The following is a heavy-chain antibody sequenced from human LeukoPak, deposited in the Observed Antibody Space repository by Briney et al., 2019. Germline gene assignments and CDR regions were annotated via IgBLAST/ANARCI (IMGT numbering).Heavy chain of an antibody. V-gene: IGHV3-23*01. J-gene: IGHJ4*02. CDR3: GKGGIYGDSGAY. CDR1: GGSISSYY. CDR2: ISSSGGVT. Sequence: ETLSLTCTVSGGSISSYYWSWIRQPPGKGLEWVSGISSSGGVTYSADSVKGRITISRDNSKNTLYLQMNSLRVEDTALYFCGKGGIYGDSGAYWGQGIPVTVSS. D-gene: IGHD4-17*01.